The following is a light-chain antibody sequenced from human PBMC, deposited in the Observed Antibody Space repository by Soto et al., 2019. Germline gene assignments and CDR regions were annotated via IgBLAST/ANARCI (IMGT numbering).Light chain of an antibody. Sequence: DIQMAQSPSSLSASVGDRVTITCRASQSISSYLNWYQQKPGKAPKLMIYAASSLQSGVPARFSGSGCWTEFTLAISCLEPGDSATCYYQQNYGTPRWFGQGTRWIS. CDR2: AAS. CDR3: QQNYGTPRW. J-gene: IGKJ1*01. V-gene: IGKV1-39*01. CDR1: QSISSY.